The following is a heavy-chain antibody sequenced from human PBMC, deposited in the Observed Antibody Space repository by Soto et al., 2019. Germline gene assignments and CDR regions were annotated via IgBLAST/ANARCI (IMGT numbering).Heavy chain of an antibody. Sequence: GGSLRLSCAASGFTFSSYAMSWVRQAPGKGLEWVSAISGSGGSTYYADSVKGRFTISRDNSKNTLYLQMNSLRAEDTAVYYCAKAQYCSSTSCYTGGDYYYYGMDVWGQGTTVTVSS. CDR2: ISGSGGST. V-gene: IGHV3-23*01. CDR1: GFTFSSYA. J-gene: IGHJ6*02. D-gene: IGHD2-2*02. CDR3: AKAQYCSSTSCYTGGDYYYYGMDV.